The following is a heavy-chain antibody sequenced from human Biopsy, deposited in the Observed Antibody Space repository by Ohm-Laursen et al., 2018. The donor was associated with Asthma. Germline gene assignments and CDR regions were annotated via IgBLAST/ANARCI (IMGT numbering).Heavy chain of an antibody. V-gene: IGHV3-48*04. J-gene: IGHJ1*01. CDR2: ISSSSGTI. D-gene: IGHD3-3*02. CDR3: ARTFHFWSPYHAEHYQL. Sequence: SLRLSCAASGFTFSSYSMNWVRQAPGKGLEWVSYISSSSGTIYYADSVKGRFTISRDNAKNSLYLQMNSLRAEDTAVYYCARTFHFWSPYHAEHYQLWGQGTLVTVSS. CDR1: GFTFSSYS.